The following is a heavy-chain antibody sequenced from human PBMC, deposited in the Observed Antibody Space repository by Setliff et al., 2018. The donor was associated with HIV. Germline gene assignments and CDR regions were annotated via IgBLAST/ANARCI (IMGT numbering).Heavy chain of an antibody. Sequence: SETLSLTCAVYGGSFSDNYWSWIRQSPGKGLEWIGEINHSGRTKYSPSLRSRVSISVDTSKTQFSLKLSSVTAADTAVYYCARVSKTYWYSIPRDYYYHMDVWGKGTTVTVSS. J-gene: IGHJ6*03. CDR1: GGSFSDNY. V-gene: IGHV4-34*01. CDR2: INHSGRT. D-gene: IGHD2-8*02. CDR3: ARVSKTYWYSIPRDYYYHMDV.